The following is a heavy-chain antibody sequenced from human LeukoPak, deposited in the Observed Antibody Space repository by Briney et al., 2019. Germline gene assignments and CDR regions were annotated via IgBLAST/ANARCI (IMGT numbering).Heavy chain of an antibody. J-gene: IGHJ4*02. Sequence: PGGSLRLSCAASGFTFSSYAMSWVRQAPGKGLEGVSYISSSGSTIYYADSVKGRFTISRDNAKNSLYLQMNSLRAEDTAVYYCARAGIAAAGRKNDYWGQGTLVTVSS. CDR1: GFTFSSYA. V-gene: IGHV3-48*04. CDR2: ISSSGSTI. CDR3: ARAGIAAAGRKNDY. D-gene: IGHD6-13*01.